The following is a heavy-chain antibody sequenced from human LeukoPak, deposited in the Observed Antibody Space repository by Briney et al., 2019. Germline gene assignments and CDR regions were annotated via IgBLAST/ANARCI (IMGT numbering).Heavy chain of an antibody. CDR3: AELGITMIGGV. CDR1: GFTFSSYW. V-gene: IGHV3-7*01. Sequence: GGSLRLSCAASGFTFSSYWLSWVRQAPGKGLEWVANIKQDGSEKYYVDSVKGRFTISRDNAKNSLYLQMNSLRAEDTAVYYCAELGITMIGGVWGKGTTVTISS. CDR2: IKQDGSEK. J-gene: IGHJ6*04. D-gene: IGHD3-10*02.